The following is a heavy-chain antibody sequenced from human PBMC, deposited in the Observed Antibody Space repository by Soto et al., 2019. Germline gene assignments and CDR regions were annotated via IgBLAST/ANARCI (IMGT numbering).Heavy chain of an antibody. Sequence: SETLSLTCTLSGGSISSYYWSWIRQPPGKGLEWIGYIYYSGSTSYNPSLKSRVTISVDTSKNQFSLKLSSVTAADTAVYYCARSYSSSWYFGLEGFDYWGQGTLVTVSS. CDR3: ARSYSSSWYFGLEGFDY. D-gene: IGHD6-13*01. CDR1: GGSISSYY. V-gene: IGHV4-59*01. J-gene: IGHJ4*02. CDR2: IYYSGST.